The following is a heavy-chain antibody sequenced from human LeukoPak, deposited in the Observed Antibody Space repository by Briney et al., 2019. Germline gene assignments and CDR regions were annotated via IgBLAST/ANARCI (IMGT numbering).Heavy chain of an antibody. V-gene: IGHV4-39*01. CDR1: GGSISSSSYY. D-gene: IGHD2-15*01. CDR2: IYYSGST. J-gene: IGHJ4*02. Sequence: SSETLSLTCTVSGGSISSSSYYWGWIRQPPGKGLEWIGSIYYSGSTYYNPSLKSRVTISVDTSKNQFSLKLSSVTAADTAVYYCARHLSPNLGYCSGGSCYSGEYYFAYWGQGTLVTVSS. CDR3: ARHLSPNLGYCSGGSCYSGEYYFAY.